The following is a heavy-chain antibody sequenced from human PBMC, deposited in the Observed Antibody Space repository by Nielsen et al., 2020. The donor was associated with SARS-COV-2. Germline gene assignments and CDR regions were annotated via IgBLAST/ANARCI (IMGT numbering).Heavy chain of an antibody. CDR2: INPNSGGT. D-gene: IGHD5-24*01. Sequence: ASVKVSCKTSADTFTGYYMHWVRQAPGQGLEWIGWINPNSGGTDYAQKFQGRVTMTWATSISTAYIELSRLRSDDTAVYYCARELNVGLAIIGAFYIWGQGTMVTVSS. CDR1: ADTFTGYY. V-gene: IGHV1-2*02. J-gene: IGHJ3*02. CDR3: ARELNVGLAIIGAFYI.